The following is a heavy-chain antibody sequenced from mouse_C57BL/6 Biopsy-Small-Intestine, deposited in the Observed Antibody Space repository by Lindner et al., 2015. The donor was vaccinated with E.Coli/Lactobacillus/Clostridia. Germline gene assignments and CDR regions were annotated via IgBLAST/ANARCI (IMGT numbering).Heavy chain of an antibody. CDR3: ARGYYSNCGYFDY. J-gene: IGHJ2*01. Sequence: VQLQESGPELVKPGASVKMSCKASGYTFTNYVLHWVKQKPGQGLEWIGYIDPYNDGTNYNEKFKGKATLTSDKSSTTAYMELSSLTSEDSAVYYCARGYYSNCGYFDYWGQGTTPTVSS. V-gene: IGHV1-14*01. D-gene: IGHD2-5*01. CDR1: GYTFTNYV. CDR2: IDPYNDGT.